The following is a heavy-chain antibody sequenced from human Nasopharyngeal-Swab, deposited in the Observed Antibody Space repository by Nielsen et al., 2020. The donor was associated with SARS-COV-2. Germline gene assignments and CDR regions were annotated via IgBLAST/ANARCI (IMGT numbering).Heavy chain of an antibody. J-gene: IGHJ6*02. CDR2: ISTSSSYL. V-gene: IGHV3-21*01. CDR3: ARGRGGGYDPWGYYYYYMDV. Sequence: GGSLRLSCAASGFTLSSNSMHWVSQDQGKGLEWVASISTSSSYLYYADSVKGRFTISRDNPKNSLYLQMNSLRAEDTAVYYCARGRGGGYDPWGYYYYYMDVWGHGTTVTVSS. CDR1: GFTLSSNS. D-gene: IGHD5-12*01.